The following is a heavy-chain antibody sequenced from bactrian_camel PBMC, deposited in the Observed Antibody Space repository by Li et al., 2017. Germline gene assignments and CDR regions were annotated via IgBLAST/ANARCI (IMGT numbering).Heavy chain of an antibody. D-gene: IGHD5*01. J-gene: IGHJ6*01. CDR2: IYGDGDIT. V-gene: IGHV3-2*01. Sequence: HVQLVESGGGLVQPGESLRLSCVYSGFSFSTHYTSWVRQAPGKGLEWVASIYGDGDITSYVDSVKGRFTISQDNAKNTLYLQMNSLKPEDTAMYYCAAELGGWVARCPDDDFGYWGQGTQVTVS. CDR3: AAELGGWVARCPDDDFGY. CDR1: GFSFSTHY.